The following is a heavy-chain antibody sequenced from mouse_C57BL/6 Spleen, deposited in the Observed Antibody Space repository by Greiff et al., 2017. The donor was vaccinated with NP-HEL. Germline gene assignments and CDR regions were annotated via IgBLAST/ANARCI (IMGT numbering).Heavy chain of an antibody. D-gene: IGHD1-1*01. CDR3: ARSGYYGSSYVVDY. CDR1: GYTFTSYW. CDR2: IDPSDSET. J-gene: IGHJ2*01. Sequence: QVQLKQPGAELVRPGSSVKLSCKASGYTFTSYWMHWVKQRPIQGLEWIGNIDPSDSETHYNQKFKDKATLTVDKSSSTAYMQLSSLTSEDSAVYYCARSGYYGSSYVVDYWGQGTTLTVSS. V-gene: IGHV1-52*01.